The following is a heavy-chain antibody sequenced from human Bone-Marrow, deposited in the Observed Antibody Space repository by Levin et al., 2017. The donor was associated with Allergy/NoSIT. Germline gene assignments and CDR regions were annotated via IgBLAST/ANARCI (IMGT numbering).Heavy chain of an antibody. J-gene: IGHJ4*02. D-gene: IGHD6-19*01. CDR1: GFSFNDYA. V-gene: IGHV3-23*01. Sequence: SGGSLRLSCAASGFSFNDYALSWVRQVPGKGLQWVAAIRNRGNSDYPHYADSVRGRFTISRDSSKNTLYLQMNSLRVDDTAVYYCANKATLHNGWWGGSGYWGQGTVVTVSS. CDR3: ANKATLHNGWWGGSGY. CDR2: IRNRGNSDYP.